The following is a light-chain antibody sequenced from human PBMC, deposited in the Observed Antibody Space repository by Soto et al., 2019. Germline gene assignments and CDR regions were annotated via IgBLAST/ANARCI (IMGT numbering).Light chain of an antibody. J-gene: IGKJ5*01. Sequence: DIVLTQSPGTQSLSPGERATLACRASQSVRGSYLACYQQKPGQAPRLLIYGASNRATGIPDRFSGSGSGTDFTLTISRLEPEDFSMYYCQRYFSSLSFGKQTRLEIQ. CDR2: GAS. V-gene: IGKV3-20*01. CDR3: QRYFSSLS. CDR1: QSVRGSY.